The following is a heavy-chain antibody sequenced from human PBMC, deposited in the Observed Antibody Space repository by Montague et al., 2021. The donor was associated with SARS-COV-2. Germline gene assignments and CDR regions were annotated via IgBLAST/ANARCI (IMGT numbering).Heavy chain of an antibody. CDR3: VRDTGSAQAGFDA. Sequence: CAISGDSVWSNTAAWNWIRQSPPGGLEWLGRTNYRSKWTSGYATSVEGRISIDPDTSKNQFFLHLRSVTPEDTGVYYCVRDTGSAQAGFDAWGQGTLVTVSS. V-gene: IGHV6-1*01. CDR2: TNYRSKWTS. CDR1: GDSVWSNTAA. J-gene: IGHJ4*02. D-gene: IGHD4-17*01.